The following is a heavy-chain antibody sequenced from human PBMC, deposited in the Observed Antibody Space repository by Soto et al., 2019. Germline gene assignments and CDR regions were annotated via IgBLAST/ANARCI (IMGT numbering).Heavy chain of an antibody. CDR2: IRSKAYGGTT. D-gene: IGHD6-13*01. J-gene: IGHJ4*02. Sequence: GGSLRLSCTASGFTFGDYAMSWFRQAPRKGLEWVGFIRSKAYGGTTEYAASVKGRFTISRDDSKSIAYLHMSSLKTEDTAVYYCTREWLGITTAGKDYWGQGTLVTVSS. CDR3: TREWLGITTAGKDY. V-gene: IGHV3-49*03. CDR1: GFTFGDYA.